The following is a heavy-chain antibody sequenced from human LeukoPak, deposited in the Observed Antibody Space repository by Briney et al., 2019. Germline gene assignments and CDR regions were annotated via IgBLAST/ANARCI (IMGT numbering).Heavy chain of an antibody. Sequence: GGSLRLSCAASGFTFSSYEMNWVRQAPGKGLEWVSYISSSSSTIYYADSVKGRFTISRDNAKNSLYLQMNSLRAEDTAVYYCARDVVQLWLDYWGQGTLVTVSS. D-gene: IGHD5-18*01. CDR1: GFTFSSYE. V-gene: IGHV3-48*01. CDR2: ISSSSSTI. J-gene: IGHJ4*02. CDR3: ARDVVQLWLDY.